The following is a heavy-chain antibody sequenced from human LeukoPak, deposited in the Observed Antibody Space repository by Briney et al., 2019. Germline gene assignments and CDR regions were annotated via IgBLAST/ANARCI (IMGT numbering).Heavy chain of an antibody. CDR2: IRQDGSEK. CDR3: ASPAEGY. CDR1: GFTFSSYA. V-gene: IGHV3-7*03. Sequence: GGSLRLSCAASGFTFSSYAVSWVRQAPGKGLEWVANIRQDGSEKYYVDSVKGRFTISRDNAQNSLYLQMNSLRVEDTAVYYCASPAEGYWGQGTLVTVSS. J-gene: IGHJ4*02.